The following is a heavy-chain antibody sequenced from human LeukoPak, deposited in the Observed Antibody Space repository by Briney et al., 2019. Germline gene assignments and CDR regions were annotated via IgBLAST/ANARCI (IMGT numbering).Heavy chain of an antibody. J-gene: IGHJ4*02. Sequence: ASVTVSCKTSGYTFTSYYIHWLRQAPGQRVEWMGWSDPKSGATKYEHFQGRVTMTRDTSISTAYMELSRLTSDDTAVYYCARGNFYDNKGYSPELRYWGQGTLVTVSS. CDR2: SDPKSGAT. V-gene: IGHV1-2*02. CDR1: GYTFTSYY. D-gene: IGHD3-10*01. CDR3: ARGNFYDNKGYSPELRY.